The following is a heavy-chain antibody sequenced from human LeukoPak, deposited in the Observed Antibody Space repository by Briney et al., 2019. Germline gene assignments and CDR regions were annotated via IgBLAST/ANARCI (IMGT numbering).Heavy chain of an antibody. CDR3: ARVSGYCSSTSCPNT. CDR1: GGSISSSNW. J-gene: IGHJ5*02. D-gene: IGHD2-2*01. CDR2: IYHSGST. V-gene: IGHV4-4*02. Sequence: PSETLSLTCAVSGGSISSSNWWSWVRQPPGKGLEWIGEIYHSGSTNYNPSLKSRVTISVDKSKNQFSLKLSSVTAADTAVYYCARVSGYCSSTSCPNTWGQGTLVTVSS.